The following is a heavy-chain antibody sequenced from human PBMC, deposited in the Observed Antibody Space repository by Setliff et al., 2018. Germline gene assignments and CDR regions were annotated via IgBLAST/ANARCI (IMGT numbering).Heavy chain of an antibody. CDR2: IYHSGST. J-gene: IGHJ6*02. CDR1: GYSISSAYY. D-gene: IGHD3-3*01. CDR3: ARAFTYYNFWSGYGYGMDV. Sequence: PSETLSLTCAVSGYSISSAYYWGWIRQPPGKGLEWIGSIYHSGSTYYNPSLKSRLTISVDTSKNQFSLKLSSVTAADTAVYYCARAFTYYNFWSGYGYGMDVWGQGTTVTVSS. V-gene: IGHV4-38-2*01.